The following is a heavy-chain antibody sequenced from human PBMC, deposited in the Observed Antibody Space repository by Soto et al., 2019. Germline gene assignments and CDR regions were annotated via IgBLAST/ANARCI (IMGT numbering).Heavy chain of an antibody. CDR1: GFTFSSYA. CDR3: AKAPRGQTKNVDRSITMITYFDY. Sequence: PGGSLRLSCAASGFTFSSYAMSWVRQAPGKGLEWVSAISGSGGSTYYADSVKGRFTISRDNSKNTLYLQMNSLRAEDTAVYYCAKAPRGQTKNVDRSITMITYFDYWGQGTLVTVSS. CDR2: ISGSGGST. V-gene: IGHV3-23*01. D-gene: IGHD3-22*01. J-gene: IGHJ4*02.